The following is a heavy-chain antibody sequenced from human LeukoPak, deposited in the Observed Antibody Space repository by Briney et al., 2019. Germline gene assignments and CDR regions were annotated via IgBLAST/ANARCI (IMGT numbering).Heavy chain of an antibody. V-gene: IGHV1-69*13. CDR2: IIPIFGTA. Sequence: SVKVSCKASGYTFTSYGISWVRQAPGQGLEWMGGIIPIFGTANYAQKFQGRVTITADESTSTAYMELSSLRSEDTAVYYCARSSGSVTTIAFDIWGQGTMVTVSS. D-gene: IGHD4-17*01. CDR3: ARSSGSVTTIAFDI. CDR1: GYTFTSYG. J-gene: IGHJ3*02.